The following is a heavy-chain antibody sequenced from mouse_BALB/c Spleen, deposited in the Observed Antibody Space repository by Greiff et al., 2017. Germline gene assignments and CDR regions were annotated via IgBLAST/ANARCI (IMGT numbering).Heavy chain of an antibody. Sequence: EVQLVESGGGLVKPGGSLKLSCAASGFTFSSYTMSWVRQTPEKRLEWVATISSGGSYTYYPDSVKGRFTISRDNAKNTLYLQMSSLKSEDTAMYYCTRDDYDYVGRDFDYWGQGTTLTVSS. CDR2: ISSGGSYT. D-gene: IGHD2-4*01. J-gene: IGHJ2*01. CDR3: TRDDYDYVGRDFDY. V-gene: IGHV5-6-4*01. CDR1: GFTFSSYT.